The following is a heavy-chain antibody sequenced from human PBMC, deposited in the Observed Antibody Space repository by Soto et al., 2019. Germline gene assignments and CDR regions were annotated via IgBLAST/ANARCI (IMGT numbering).Heavy chain of an antibody. CDR2: ISWDDDK. CDR3: AMYYDFWSAYSD. J-gene: IGHJ4*02. D-gene: IGHD3-3*01. CDR1: GFSLNTRGVG. Sequence: SGPTLVKPTQTLTLTCTFSGFSLNTRGVGVGWIRQPPRKALEWLALISWDDDKRYSPSLKSRLTITKDTSKDQVVLTMTNMDSVDTATYYCAMYYDFWSAYSDWGQGTLVTVSS. V-gene: IGHV2-5*02.